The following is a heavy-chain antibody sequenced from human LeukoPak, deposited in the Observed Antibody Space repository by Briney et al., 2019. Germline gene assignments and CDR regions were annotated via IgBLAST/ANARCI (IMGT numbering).Heavy chain of an antibody. CDR2: IKQDGSEK. D-gene: IGHD3-16*01. V-gene: IGHV3-7*05. Sequence: PGGSLRLSCAASGFTFSSYWLTWVRQAPGKGLEWVANIKQDGSEKDYVDSVKGRFTISRDNAKNSLYLQMNSLRAEDTAVYYCARFWGVDPYWGQGTLVTVSS. CDR1: GFTFSSYW. CDR3: ARFWGVDPY. J-gene: IGHJ4*02.